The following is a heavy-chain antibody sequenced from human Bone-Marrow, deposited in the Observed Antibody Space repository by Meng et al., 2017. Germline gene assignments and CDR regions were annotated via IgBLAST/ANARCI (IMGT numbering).Heavy chain of an antibody. Sequence: VPLVESGGGLGKPGGSLRLSCAASGFTFSSYAMHWVRQAPGKGLEWVAVISYDGSNKYYADSVKGRFTISRDNSKNTLYLQMNSLRAEDTAVYYCARVVWGYWGQGTLVTVSS. CDR2: ISYDGSNK. CDR1: GFTFSSYA. J-gene: IGHJ4*02. D-gene: IGHD1-26*01. V-gene: IGHV3-30*01. CDR3: ARVVWGY.